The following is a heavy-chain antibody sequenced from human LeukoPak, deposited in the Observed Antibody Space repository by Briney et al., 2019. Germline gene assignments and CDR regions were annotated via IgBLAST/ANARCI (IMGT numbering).Heavy chain of an antibody. CDR3: AKDPSGSRRVMAFDP. J-gene: IGHJ5*02. CDR1: GFTFSSYA. Sequence: SGGSLRLSCAASGFTFSSYAMSWVRQAPGRGLEWVSAISGSGGSTYYADSVKGRFTISRDNSKNTLYLQMNSLRAEDTAVYYCAKDPSGSRRVMAFDPWGQGTLVTVSS. D-gene: IGHD3-10*01. V-gene: IGHV3-23*01. CDR2: ISGSGGST.